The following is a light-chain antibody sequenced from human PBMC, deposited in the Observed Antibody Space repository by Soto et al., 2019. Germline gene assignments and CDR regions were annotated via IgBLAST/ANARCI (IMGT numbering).Light chain of an antibody. V-gene: IGKV1-5*01. Sequence: PSTLAASVGDRVTITCRASQSISNWLAWYQQKPGTAPKVLIYHASNLQSGVPSRFRGSGSGTDFTFTISRLQPEDIATYYCQQYENLPTFGQGTRLEIK. CDR3: QQYENLPT. CDR2: HAS. CDR1: QSISNW. J-gene: IGKJ5*01.